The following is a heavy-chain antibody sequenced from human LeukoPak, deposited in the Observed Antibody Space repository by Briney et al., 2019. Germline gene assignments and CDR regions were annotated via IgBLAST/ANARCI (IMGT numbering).Heavy chain of an antibody. CDR3: ARDFVTIFGVVPKGAFDI. D-gene: IGHD3-3*01. CDR1: GGSISSYY. V-gene: IGHV4-59*12. Sequence: PSETLSLTCTVSGGSISSYYWSWIRQPPGKGLEWIGYIYHSGSTYYNPSLKSRVTISVDRSKNQFSLKLSSVTAADTAVYYCARDFVTIFGVVPKGAFDIWGQGTMVTVSS. J-gene: IGHJ3*02. CDR2: IYHSGST.